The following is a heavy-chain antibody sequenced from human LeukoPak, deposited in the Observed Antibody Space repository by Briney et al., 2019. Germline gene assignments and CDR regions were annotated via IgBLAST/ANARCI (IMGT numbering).Heavy chain of an antibody. J-gene: IGHJ6*02. CDR2: IYRSGNT. CDR3: AKSQGYSGYDSAYGMDV. Sequence: SCTVSGGSISSNTWWSWVRQPPGKGLEWIGQIYRSGNTNYNPSLKSRVTISVDKSKNQLSLKLRSVTAADTAIYYCAKSQGYSGYDSAYGMDVWGQGTTVTVSS. D-gene: IGHD5-12*01. V-gene: IGHV4-4*02. CDR1: GGSISSNTW.